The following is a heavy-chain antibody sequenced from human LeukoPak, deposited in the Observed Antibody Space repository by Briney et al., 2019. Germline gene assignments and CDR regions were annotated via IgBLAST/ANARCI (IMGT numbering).Heavy chain of an antibody. D-gene: IGHD6-6*01. Sequence: PSETLSLTCTVSGYSISSGYYWGWIRQPPGKGLEWIGSIYHSGSTYYNPSLKSRVTISVDTSKNQFSLKLSSVTAADTAVYYCARVNSSSRRWFDPWGQGTLVTVSS. J-gene: IGHJ5*02. CDR1: GYSISSGYY. V-gene: IGHV4-38-2*02. CDR3: ARVNSSSRRWFDP. CDR2: IYHSGST.